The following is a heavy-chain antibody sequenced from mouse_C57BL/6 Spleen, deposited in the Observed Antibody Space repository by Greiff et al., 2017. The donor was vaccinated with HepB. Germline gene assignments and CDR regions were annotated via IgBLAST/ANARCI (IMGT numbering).Heavy chain of an antibody. J-gene: IGHJ1*03. D-gene: IGHD4-1*01. V-gene: IGHV1-55*01. CDR2: IYPGSGST. CDR3: ASQTGSYWYFDV. Sequence: VQLQQSGAELVKPGASVKMSCKASGYTFTSYWITWVKQRPGQGLEWIGDIYPGSGSTNYNEKFKSKATLTVDTSSSTAYMQLSSLTSEDSAVYYCASQTGSYWYFDVWGTGTTVTVSS. CDR1: GYTFTSYW.